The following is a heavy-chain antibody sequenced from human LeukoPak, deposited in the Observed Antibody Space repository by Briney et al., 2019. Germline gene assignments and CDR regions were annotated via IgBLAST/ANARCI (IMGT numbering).Heavy chain of an antibody. CDR3: AKVRFGVTARYHFDF. V-gene: IGHV3-23*01. CDR2: ISTSGGST. Sequence: PGGSLRLSCAASGFTFSSYAMSWVRQAPGKGLEWVPTISTSGGSTYYADSVKGRFTISRDNSKNTLYLQMNSLRAEDTAVYYCAKVRFGVTARYHFDFWGQGTLVTVSS. J-gene: IGHJ4*02. D-gene: IGHD3-10*01. CDR1: GFTFSSYA.